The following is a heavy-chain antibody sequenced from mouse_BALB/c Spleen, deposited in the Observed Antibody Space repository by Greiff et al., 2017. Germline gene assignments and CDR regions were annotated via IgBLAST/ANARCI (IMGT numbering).Heavy chain of an antibody. CDR3: ARVRGDYFDY. CDR2: ISSGSSTI. Sequence: EVNLVESGGGLVQPGGSRKLSCAASGFTFSSFGMHWVRQAPEKGLEWVAYISSGSSTIYYADTVKGRFTISRDNPKNTLFLQMTSLRSEDTAMYYCARVRGDYFDYWGEGTTLTVSS. CDR1: GFTFSSFG. J-gene: IGHJ2*01. V-gene: IGHV5-17*02.